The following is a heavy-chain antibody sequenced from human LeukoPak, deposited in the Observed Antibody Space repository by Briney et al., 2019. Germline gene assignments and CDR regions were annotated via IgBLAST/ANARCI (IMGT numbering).Heavy chain of an antibody. CDR2: INTKTGTP. CDR1: GYTFNKNA. D-gene: IGHD5-18*01. CDR3: ARRSPTADAFDI. V-gene: IGHV7-4-1*02. J-gene: IGHJ3*02. Sequence: ASVKVSCKASGYTFNKNAINWVRRVPGQGLEWMGWINTKTGTPTYAQGFTGRFVFSLDMSVSTAFLQISSLKPTDTAVYFCARRSPTADAFDIWGQGTLVIVSS.